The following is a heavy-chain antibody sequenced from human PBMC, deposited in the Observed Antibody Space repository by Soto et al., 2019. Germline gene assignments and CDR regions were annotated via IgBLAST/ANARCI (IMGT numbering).Heavy chain of an antibody. Sequence: GGSLRLSCAASGFIFSRLARSWVRQAPGKGLEWISTISGSDGSTYYADSVQGRFTISRDNAKNPLSLQKDSLRAEDTAVYYCAKDRFCSGGSCYTAYGGHGTLVTVSS. D-gene: IGHD2-15*01. CDR1: GFIFSRLA. CDR3: AKDRFCSGGSCYTAY. J-gene: IGHJ4*01. CDR2: ISGSDGST. V-gene: IGHV3-23*01.